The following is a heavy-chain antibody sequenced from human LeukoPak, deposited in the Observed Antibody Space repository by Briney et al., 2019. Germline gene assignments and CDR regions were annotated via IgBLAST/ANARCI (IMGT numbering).Heavy chain of an antibody. V-gene: IGHV3-21*01. D-gene: IGHD7-27*01. CDR1: GFTFSSYS. CDR2: ISSSSSYI. J-gene: IGHJ4*02. CDR3: ARGPSGVGQEYYIDY. Sequence: PGGSLRLSCAASGFTFSSYSMNWVRQAPGKGLEWVSSISSSSSYIYYADSVKGRFTISRDNAKNSLYLQMNSLRAEDTAVYYCARGPSGVGQEYYIDYWGQGTLVTVSS.